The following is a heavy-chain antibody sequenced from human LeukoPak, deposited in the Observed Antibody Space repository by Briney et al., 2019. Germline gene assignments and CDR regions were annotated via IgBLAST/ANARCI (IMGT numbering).Heavy chain of an antibody. Sequence: SETLSLTCAVYGGSFSGYYWSWIRQPPGKGLEWIGEINHSGSTNYNPSLKSRVTISVDTSKNQFSLKLSSVTAADTAVYYCARDADYYGSGSYYYYYYYMDVWGKGTTVTVSS. CDR2: INHSGST. CDR1: GGSFSGYY. D-gene: IGHD3-10*01. CDR3: ARDADYYGSGSYYYYYYYMDV. J-gene: IGHJ6*03. V-gene: IGHV4-34*01.